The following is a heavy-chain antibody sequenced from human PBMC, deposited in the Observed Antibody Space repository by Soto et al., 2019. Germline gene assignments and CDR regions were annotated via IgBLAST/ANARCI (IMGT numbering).Heavy chain of an antibody. J-gene: IGHJ6*03. CDR3: ARGIAAAGTPYYYYYMDV. V-gene: IGHV3-21*01. D-gene: IGHD6-13*01. Sequence: GGSLRLSCAASGFTFSSYSMNWVRQAPGKGLEWVSSISSSSSYIYYADSVKGRFTISRDNAKNSLYLQMNSLRAEDTAVYYCARGIAAAGTPYYYYYMDVWGKGTTVTVSS. CDR2: ISSSSSYI. CDR1: GFTFSSYS.